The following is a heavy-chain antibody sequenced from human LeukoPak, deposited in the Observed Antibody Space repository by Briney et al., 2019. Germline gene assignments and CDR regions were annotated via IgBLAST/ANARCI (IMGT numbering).Heavy chain of an antibody. D-gene: IGHD6-19*01. J-gene: IGHJ5*02. Sequence: RWASVKVSCKASGGTFSSYAISWVRQAPGQGLEWMGGIIPIFGTANYAQKFQGRVTITADESTSTAYMGLSSLRSEDTAVYYCARSRYSSGWYIWFDPWGQGTLVTVSS. CDR2: IIPIFGTA. CDR3: ARSRYSSGWYIWFDP. CDR1: GGTFSSYA. V-gene: IGHV1-69*13.